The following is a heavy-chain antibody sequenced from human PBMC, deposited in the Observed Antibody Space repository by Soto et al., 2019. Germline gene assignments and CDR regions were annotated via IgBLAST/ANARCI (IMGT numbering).Heavy chain of an antibody. CDR2: FYYNGGNT. J-gene: IGHJ4*02. CDR1: GGSISSYY. Sequence: PSETLSLTCTVSGGSISSYYWSWIRQPPGKGLEWIGYFYYNGGNTRYSPSLKSRVTISVDTSKNHFSLNLSSVTAGDTAVYYCARDTPPTDYWGQGTLVTVSS. CDR3: ARDTPPTDY. V-gene: IGHV4-59*01.